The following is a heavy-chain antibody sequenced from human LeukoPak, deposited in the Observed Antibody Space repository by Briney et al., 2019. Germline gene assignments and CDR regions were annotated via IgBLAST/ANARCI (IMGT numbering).Heavy chain of an antibody. Sequence: PGRSLRLPCAASGFNFSHYAMHWVRQAPGRGLEWTSVISYEGKNKIHADSVMCRFTVTRDNSKDTLYIHMNRLRPEDTAVYFCARGWPYCYDSSGYFDLWSQGTLVTVSS. CDR1: GFNFSHYA. V-gene: IGHV3-30*01. CDR3: ARGWPYCYDSSGYFDL. J-gene: IGHJ4*02. D-gene: IGHD3-22*01. CDR2: ISYEGKNK.